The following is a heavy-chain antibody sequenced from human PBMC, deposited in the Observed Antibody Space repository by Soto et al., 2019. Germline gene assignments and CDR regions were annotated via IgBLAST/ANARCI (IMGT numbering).Heavy chain of an antibody. CDR1: GGSISSDY. CDR2: IYYSGST. CDR3: ARGSIAAALETYYFDY. D-gene: IGHD6-13*01. Sequence: VTCTVFGGSISSDYWSWIRQPPGKGLEWIGNIYYSGSTNYNPSLKRRVTISVDTSKNQFSMKLISVTAPDTAVYYCARGSIAAALETYYFDYSAQGSLVTVSS. J-gene: IGHJ4*02. V-gene: IGHV4-59*01.